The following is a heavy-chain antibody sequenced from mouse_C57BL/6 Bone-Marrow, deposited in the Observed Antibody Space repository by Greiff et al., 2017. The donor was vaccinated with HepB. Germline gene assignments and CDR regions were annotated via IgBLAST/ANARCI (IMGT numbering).Heavy chain of an antibody. J-gene: IGHJ4*01. CDR2: ISSGGSYT. CDR1: GFTFSSYG. Sequence: EVQVVESGGDLVKPGGSLKLSCAASGFTFSSYGMSWVRQTPDKRLEWVATISSGGSYTYYPDSVKGRCTISRDNAKNTLYLQMSSLKAEDTAMYYGARFTGNYAMDYWGQGTSVTVSS. CDR3: ARFTGNYAMDY. V-gene: IGHV5-6*01. D-gene: IGHD1-1*01.